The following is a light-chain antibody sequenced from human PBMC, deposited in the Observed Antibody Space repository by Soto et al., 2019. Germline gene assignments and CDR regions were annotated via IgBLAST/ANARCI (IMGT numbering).Light chain of an antibody. V-gene: IGLV1-47*01. J-gene: IGLJ2*01. Sequence: QSVLTHPPSASGTPGQRVAISCSGSSSNIGTYYIYWYQQLPGTAPKLLIYRNNQRPSWVPDRFSGSKSGTSASLAISGLRSEDEADYYCAAWDDSLSGHVVFGGGTKVTVL. CDR2: RNN. CDR3: AAWDDSLSGHVV. CDR1: SSNIGTYY.